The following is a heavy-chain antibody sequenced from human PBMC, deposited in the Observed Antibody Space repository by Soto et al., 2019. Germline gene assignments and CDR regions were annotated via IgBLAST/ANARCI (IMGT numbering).Heavy chain of an antibody. J-gene: IGHJ4*03. Sequence: PGGSLRLSCAASGFTFSGYAMNWVRQAPGKGLEWVSGISNSGSNTYYADSVKGRFTISRDNSKNSLYLQMNSLRVEDTAVYYCAKRRYCTSTRCYSFDDWGHGTLVTVSS. CDR3: AKRRYCTSTRCYSFDD. V-gene: IGHV3-23*01. D-gene: IGHD2-2*01. CDR2: ISNSGSNT. CDR1: GFTFSGYA.